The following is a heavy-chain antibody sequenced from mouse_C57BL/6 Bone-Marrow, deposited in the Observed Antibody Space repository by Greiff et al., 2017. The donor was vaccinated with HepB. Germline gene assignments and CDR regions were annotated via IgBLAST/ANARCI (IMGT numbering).Heavy chain of an antibody. CDR2: ISYDGSN. Sequence: DVQLQESGPGLVKPSQSLSLTCSVTGYSITSGYYWNWIRQFPGNNLEWMGYISYDGSNNYNPSLKNRISITRDTSKNQFFLKLNSVTTEDTATYYCARDGYDYYAMDYWGQGTSVTVSS. V-gene: IGHV3-6*01. D-gene: IGHD2-2*01. J-gene: IGHJ4*01. CDR1: GYSITSGYY. CDR3: ARDGYDYYAMDY.